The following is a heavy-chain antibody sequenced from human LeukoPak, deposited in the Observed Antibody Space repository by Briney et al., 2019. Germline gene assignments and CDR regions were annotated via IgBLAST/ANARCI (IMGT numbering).Heavy chain of an antibody. CDR1: GGSFSDYY. CDR3: ARGRTMIRGVIMD. D-gene: IGHD3-10*01. Sequence: SETLSLTCAVYGGSFSDYYWSWIRQPPGKGLEWIGEINHSGRTNHNPSLESRVTISLDTSKNQFSLELSSVTAADTAVYYCARGRTMIRGVIMDWGQGTLATVSS. J-gene: IGHJ4*02. V-gene: IGHV4-34*01. CDR2: INHSGRT.